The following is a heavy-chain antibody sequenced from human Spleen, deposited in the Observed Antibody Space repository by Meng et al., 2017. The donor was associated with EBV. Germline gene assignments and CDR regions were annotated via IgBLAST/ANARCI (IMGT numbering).Heavy chain of an antibody. CDR1: GFTFSRYW. CDR3: SRDLAGSDDD. Sequence: VQVVESGGSLVRPGGSLILACAASGFTFSRYWMHGVRQAPGKGLVWVSRTNENGRTTDYADAVKGRFTISRDNTKNILYLQMNSLRAEDTAVYFCSRDLAGSDDDWGQGTLVTVSS. V-gene: IGHV3-74*01. J-gene: IGHJ4*02. D-gene: IGHD6-25*01. CDR2: TNENGRTT.